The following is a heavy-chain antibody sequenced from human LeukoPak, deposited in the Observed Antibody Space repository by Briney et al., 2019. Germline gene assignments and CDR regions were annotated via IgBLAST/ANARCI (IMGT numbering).Heavy chain of an antibody. Sequence: PSETLSLTSTVSGGSISSYYWSWIRQPPGKGVEWIGYIYYSGSTNYNPSLKSRVTISVDTSKNQFSLKLSSVTAADTAVYYCASSYDFWSGYSLGAFDIRGQGTMVTVSS. CDR2: IYYSGST. CDR1: GGSISSYY. J-gene: IGHJ3*02. V-gene: IGHV4-59*01. CDR3: ASSYDFWSGYSLGAFDI. D-gene: IGHD3-3*01.